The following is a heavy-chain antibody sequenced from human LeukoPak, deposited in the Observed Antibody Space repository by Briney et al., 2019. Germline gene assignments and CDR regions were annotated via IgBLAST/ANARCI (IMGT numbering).Heavy chain of an antibody. CDR1: AGSFSGYY. Sequence: SSETLSLTCAVYAGSFSGYYWSWIRQTPGKGLQWIGYIYYNGDTNYNPSVRSRVTISVDTSKYQLYLKLNTVTAADTAMYYCARGRGSPYDFWSGDLTSETDYWGQGTLVTVSS. CDR2: IYYNGDT. CDR3: ARGRGSPYDFWSGDLTSETDY. D-gene: IGHD3-3*01. J-gene: IGHJ4*02. V-gene: IGHV4-34*10.